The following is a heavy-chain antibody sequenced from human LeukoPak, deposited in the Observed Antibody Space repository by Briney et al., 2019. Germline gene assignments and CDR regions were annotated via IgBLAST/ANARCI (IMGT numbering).Heavy chain of an antibody. CDR3: ARGAAATY. V-gene: IGHV4-30-4*07. CDR1: GGSISSSGYS. Sequence: SETLSLTCAVSGGSISSSGYSWSWIRQPPGKGLEWIGYIYYSGSTYYKPSLNSRVTISVDTSKNQFSLKLSSVTAADTAVYYCARGAAATYWGQGTLVTVSS. J-gene: IGHJ4*02. D-gene: IGHD6-13*01. CDR2: IYYSGST.